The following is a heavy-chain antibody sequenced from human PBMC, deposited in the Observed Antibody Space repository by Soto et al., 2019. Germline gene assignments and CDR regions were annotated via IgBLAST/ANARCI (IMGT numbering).Heavy chain of an antibody. J-gene: IGHJ6*02. CDR3: AGTRDYYYGMDV. D-gene: IGHD1-26*01. CDR1: GGSVSSGSYY. V-gene: IGHV4-61*01. Sequence: SETLSLTCTVSGGSVSSGSYYWSWIRQPPGKGLEWIGYIYYSGSTNYNPSLKSRVTISVDTSKNQFSLKLSSVTAADTAVYYCAGTRDYYYGMDVWGQGTMFTVSS. CDR2: IYYSGST.